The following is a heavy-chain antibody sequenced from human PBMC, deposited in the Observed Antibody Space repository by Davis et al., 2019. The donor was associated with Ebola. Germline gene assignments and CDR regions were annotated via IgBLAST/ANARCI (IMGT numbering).Heavy chain of an antibody. CDR3: ARMGGYSYGLGYYYGMDV. CDR2: INHSGST. V-gene: IGHV4-34*01. CDR1: GFTFSSYS. D-gene: IGHD5-18*01. Sequence: ESLKISCAASGFTFSSYSMNWVRQAPGKGLEWIGEINHSGSTNYNPSLKSRVTISVDTSKNQFSLKLSSVTAADTAVYYCARMGGYSYGLGYYYGMDVWGQGTTVTVSS. J-gene: IGHJ6*02.